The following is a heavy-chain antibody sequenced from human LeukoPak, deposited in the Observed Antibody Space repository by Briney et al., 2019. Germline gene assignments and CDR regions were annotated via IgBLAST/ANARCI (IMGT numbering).Heavy chain of an antibody. CDR2: IKQDGSEK. CDR1: GFIFSDYW. CDR3: ASGYSYGTMIDY. D-gene: IGHD5-18*01. J-gene: IGHJ4*02. Sequence: PGGSLRLSCTASGFIFSDYWMTWVRQAPGKGLEWVANIKQDGSEKFYVDSAKGRFTISRDNAKNSVYLQVNSLRFEDTAVYLCASGYSYGTMIDYWGQGTLVTVSS. V-gene: IGHV3-7*03.